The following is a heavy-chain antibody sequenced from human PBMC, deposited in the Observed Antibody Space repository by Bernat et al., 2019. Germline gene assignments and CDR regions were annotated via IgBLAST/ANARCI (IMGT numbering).Heavy chain of an antibody. Sequence: QVQLVESGGGVVQPGRSLRLSCAASGFTFSSYAMHWVRQAPGKGLEWVAVIWYDGSNKYYADSVKGRFTISRDNSKNTLYLQMNSLRAEDTAVYYCAREGGATTSLDYWGQGTLVTVSS. J-gene: IGHJ4*02. CDR3: AREGGATTSLDY. V-gene: IGHV3-33*08. D-gene: IGHD1-26*01. CDR2: IWYDGSNK. CDR1: GFTFSSYA.